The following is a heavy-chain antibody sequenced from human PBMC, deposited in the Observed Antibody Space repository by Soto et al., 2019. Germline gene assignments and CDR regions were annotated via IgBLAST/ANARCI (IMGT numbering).Heavy chain of an antibody. CDR2: IKQDGSDT. J-gene: IGHJ4*02. D-gene: IGHD1-1*01. Sequence: EVQLVDSGGGLVQPGGSLRLSCAVSGFIFSDYRMSWVRQAPGKGLEWVANIKQDGSDTKYVNSLKGRFTISRDNVKNSLYLQMNSLRDEDTAVYYCTTGGATEHWGQGTLVTVSS. CDR3: TTGGATEH. CDR1: GFIFSDYR. V-gene: IGHV3-7*01.